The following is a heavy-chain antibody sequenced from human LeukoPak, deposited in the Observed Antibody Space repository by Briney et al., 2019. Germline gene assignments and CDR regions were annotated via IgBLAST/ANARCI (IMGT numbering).Heavy chain of an antibody. Sequence: GGSLRLSCAASGFTFSNAWMNWVRQAPGKGLEWVSSISSSSSYIYYADSVKGRFTISRDNAKNSLYLQMNSLRAEDTAVYYCARGGGLHVDTAMDVWGQGTLVTVSS. V-gene: IGHV3-21*01. CDR2: ISSSSSYI. D-gene: IGHD5-18*01. CDR3: ARGGGLHVDTAMDV. CDR1: GFTFSNAW. J-gene: IGHJ4*02.